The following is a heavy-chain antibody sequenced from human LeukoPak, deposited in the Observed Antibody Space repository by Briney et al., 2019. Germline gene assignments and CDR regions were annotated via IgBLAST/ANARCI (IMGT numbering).Heavy chain of an antibody. Sequence: SETLSLTCAVYGGSFSGYYWSWIRQPPGKGLEGIGEINHSGSTNYNPSLKSRVTISGDTSKNQFSLKLSSVTATHTAVYYCASRNYSSSQTYTCFDPWGQGTLVTVSS. V-gene: IGHV4-34*01. CDR3: ASRNYSSSQTYTCFDP. CDR2: INHSGST. CDR1: GGSFSGYY. D-gene: IGHD6-13*01. J-gene: IGHJ5*02.